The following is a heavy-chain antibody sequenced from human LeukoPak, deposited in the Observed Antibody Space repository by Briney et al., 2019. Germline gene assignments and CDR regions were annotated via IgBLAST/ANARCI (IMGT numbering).Heavy chain of an antibody. J-gene: IGHJ4*02. V-gene: IGHV1-24*01. CDR2: FDPEDGER. Sequence: ASVKVSCKVSGYTLTELSMHWVRQAPGKGLEWMGGFDPEDGERFYAQKFQGRVTMTEDTSTDTAYMELSSLRSEDTAVYYCATVYSYDSSTYYRLDYWGQGTLVTVSS. D-gene: IGHD3-22*01. CDR1: GYTLTELS. CDR3: ATVYSYDSSTYYRLDY.